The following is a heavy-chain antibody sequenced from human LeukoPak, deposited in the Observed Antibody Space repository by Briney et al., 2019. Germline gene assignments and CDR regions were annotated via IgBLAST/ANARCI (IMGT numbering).Heavy chain of an antibody. Sequence: PLETLSLTCTVSGGSISSYYWSWIRQPAGKGLEWIGRIYTSGSTNYNPSLKSRVTMSVDTSKNQFSLKLSSVTAADTAVYYCARVLRITIFGVVSSYFDYWGQGTLVTVSS. V-gene: IGHV4-4*07. CDR2: IYTSGST. D-gene: IGHD3-3*01. CDR1: GGSISSYY. CDR3: ARVLRITIFGVVSSYFDY. J-gene: IGHJ4*02.